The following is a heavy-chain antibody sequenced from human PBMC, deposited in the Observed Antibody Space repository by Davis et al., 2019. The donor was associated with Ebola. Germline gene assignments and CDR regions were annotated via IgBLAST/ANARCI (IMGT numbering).Heavy chain of an antibody. CDR1: GGSFSGYY. CDR2: INHSGST. D-gene: IGHD5-18*01. Sequence: PSETLSLTCAVYGGSFSGYYWSWIRQPPGKGLEWIGEINHSGSTNYNPSLKSRVTISVDTSKNQFSLKLSSVTAADTAVYYCARMGVRGYSYGYLDYWGQGTLVTVSS. V-gene: IGHV4-34*01. J-gene: IGHJ4*02. CDR3: ARMGVRGYSYGYLDY.